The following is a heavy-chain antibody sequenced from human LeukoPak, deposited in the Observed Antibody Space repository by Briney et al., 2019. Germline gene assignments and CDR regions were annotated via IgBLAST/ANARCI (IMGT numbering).Heavy chain of an antibody. D-gene: IGHD3-22*01. J-gene: IGHJ3*02. CDR3: ARDLWAYYYDSSGYDAFDI. CDR1: GYTFTGYY. Sequence: ASVKVSCKASGYTFTGYYMHWVRQAPGQGLEWMGWTNPNSGGTNYAQKFQGRVTMTRDTSISTAYMELSRLRSDDTAVYYCARDLWAYYYDSSGYDAFDIWGQGTMVTVSS. CDR2: TNPNSGGT. V-gene: IGHV1-2*02.